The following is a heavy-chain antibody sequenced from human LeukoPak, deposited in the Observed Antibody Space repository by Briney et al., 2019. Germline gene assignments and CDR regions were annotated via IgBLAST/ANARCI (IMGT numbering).Heavy chain of an antibody. J-gene: IGHJ4*02. D-gene: IGHD4-23*01. Sequence: GGSLRLSCAASGFTFSSYAMSWVRQAPGKGLEWVSGISGGGSTYYAASVKGRFTISRDNSKNTLYVQMNSLRAEDTAVYYCAKDKTKVVTPVFDNWGQGTLVTVSS. CDR2: ISGGGST. CDR3: AKDKTKVVTPVFDN. CDR1: GFTFSSYA. V-gene: IGHV3-23*01.